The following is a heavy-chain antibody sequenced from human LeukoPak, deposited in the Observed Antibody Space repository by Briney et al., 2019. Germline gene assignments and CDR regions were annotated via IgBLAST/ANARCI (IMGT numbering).Heavy chain of an antibody. CDR1: GYRFNNYW. D-gene: IGHD5-24*01. CDR2: IYPDDSNT. V-gene: IGHV5-51*01. J-gene: IGHJ6*03. Sequence: GESLRISCKGSGYRFNNYWIGWVRQMSGKGLEWMGIIYPDDSNTKYTPSFEGQVTISVDKSINTAYLQWSSLKASDTAIYYCVRRYGAGYSSSYYYYYMDVWGQGTTVTVSS. CDR3: VRRYGAGYSSSYYYYYMDV.